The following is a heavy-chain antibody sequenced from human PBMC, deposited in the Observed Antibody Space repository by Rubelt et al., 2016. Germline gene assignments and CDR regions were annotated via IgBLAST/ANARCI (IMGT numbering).Heavy chain of an antibody. V-gene: IGHV4-59*12. J-gene: IGHJ5*02. Sequence: QVQLQESGPGLVKPSETLSLTCTVSGGSISSYYWSWIRQPTGKGLEWIGYIYYSGSTNYNPSLKSVVTISVDTSKNQFSLKLSSVTAADSDVYYCAREYSSSCYGHNWFDPWGQGTLVTVSS. CDR1: GGSISSYY. CDR2: IYYSGST. CDR3: AREYSSSCYGHNWFDP. D-gene: IGHD6-13*01.